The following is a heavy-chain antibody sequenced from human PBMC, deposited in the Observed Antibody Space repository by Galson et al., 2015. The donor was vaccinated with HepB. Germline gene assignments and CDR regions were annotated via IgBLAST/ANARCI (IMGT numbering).Heavy chain of an antibody. Sequence: SVKISCKASGYDFNKYGLSWVRQAPGQRPEWMGWVSGYDGSANYSPKFQGRVTMTTQTSTGTAYMEMRSLRSDDTAVYYCVRDSRLELQLNNYYSYGMDVGGQGTAVTGS. CDR1: GYDFNKYG. D-gene: IGHD1-7*01. J-gene: IGHJ6*02. CDR3: VRDSRLELQLNNYYSYGMDV. V-gene: IGHV1-18*01. CDR2: VSGYDGSA.